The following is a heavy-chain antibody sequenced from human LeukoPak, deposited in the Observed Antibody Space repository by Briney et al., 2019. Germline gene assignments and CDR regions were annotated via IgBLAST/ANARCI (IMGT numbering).Heavy chain of an antibody. CDR3: ARDHSGY. CDR1: GFTVSSNY. CDR2: IYSGGST. J-gene: IGHJ4*02. Sequence: GGSLRLSCAASGFTVSSNYMSWVRQAPGKGLEWVSVIYSGGSTYYADSVKGRFTISRDNAKNSLYLQMNSLRAEDTAVYYCARDHSGYWGQGTLVTVSS. V-gene: IGHV3-53*01. D-gene: IGHD3-10*01.